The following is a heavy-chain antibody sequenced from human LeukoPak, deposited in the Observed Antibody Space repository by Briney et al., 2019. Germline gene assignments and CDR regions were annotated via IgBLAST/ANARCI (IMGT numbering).Heavy chain of an antibody. CDR1: GYTFTSYG. D-gene: IGHD3-16*01. Sequence: GASVKVSCKASGYTFTSYGISWVRQAPGQGLEWMGWISAYNGNTDYAQSLQGRVTMTIDTSTSTVYMEFRSLRSDDTAVYYCARDVGRSYDLDYWGQGTLVTVSS. CDR3: ARDVGRSYDLDY. J-gene: IGHJ4*02. V-gene: IGHV1-18*01. CDR2: ISAYNGNT.